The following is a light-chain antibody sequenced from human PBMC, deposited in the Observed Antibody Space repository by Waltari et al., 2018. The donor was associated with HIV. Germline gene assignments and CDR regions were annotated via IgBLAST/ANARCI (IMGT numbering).Light chain of an antibody. J-gene: IGLJ3*02. CDR1: SSDVGGYNY. Sequence: QSALTQPASVSGSPGQSITISCTGTSSDVGGYNYVSWYQHHPDKTPKLMIYDVSNGPSGGSNPFSGTKSGNAASLTISGLQAEDEADYYCSSYASSSTPNWVFGGGTKLTVL. CDR2: DVS. CDR3: SSYASSSTPNWV. V-gene: IGLV2-14*01.